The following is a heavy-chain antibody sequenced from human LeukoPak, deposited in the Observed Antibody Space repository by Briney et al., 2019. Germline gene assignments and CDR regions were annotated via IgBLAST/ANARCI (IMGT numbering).Heavy chain of an antibody. CDR2: IYSGGST. D-gene: IGHD3-16*01. Sequence: PGASLRLSCAASGFTFGNYAMSWVRQAPGKGLEWVSVIYSGGSTSYADSVKGRFTISRDNSKNTLYLQVNSLRAEDTAVYYCVKGGNGPFDYWGQGTLVTVSS. CDR3: VKGGNGPFDY. J-gene: IGHJ4*02. V-gene: IGHV3-23*03. CDR1: GFTFGNYA.